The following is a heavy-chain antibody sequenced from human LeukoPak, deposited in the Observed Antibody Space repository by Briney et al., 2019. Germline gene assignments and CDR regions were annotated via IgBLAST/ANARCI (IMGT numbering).Heavy chain of an antibody. CDR2: ISWNSGSI. CDR1: GFIFDDYA. D-gene: IGHD2-21*01. J-gene: IGHJ4*02. Sequence: GGSLRLSCAASGFIFDDYAMHWVRQAPGKGLEWVSSISWNSGSIGYADSVKGRFTISRDNAKNSLYLQMKSLRAEDMALYYCAKDICGGVCSAFDYWGQGTLVTVSS. V-gene: IGHV3-9*03. CDR3: AKDICGGVCSAFDY.